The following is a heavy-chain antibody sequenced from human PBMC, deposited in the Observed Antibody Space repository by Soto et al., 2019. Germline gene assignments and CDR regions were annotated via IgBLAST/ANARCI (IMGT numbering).Heavy chain of an antibody. CDR2: ISYDGSNK. Sequence: SLRLSCAASGFTFSSYGKHWVREAPGKGLEWVAVISYDGSNKYYADSVKGRFTISRDNSKNTLYLQMNSLRAEDTAVYYCAKDTTSLVGASDYWGQGTLVTVSS. CDR1: GFTFSSYG. D-gene: IGHD1-26*01. J-gene: IGHJ4*02. CDR3: AKDTTSLVGASDY. V-gene: IGHV3-30*18.